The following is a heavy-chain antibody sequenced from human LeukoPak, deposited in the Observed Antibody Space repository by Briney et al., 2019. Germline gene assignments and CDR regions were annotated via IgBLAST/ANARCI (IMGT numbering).Heavy chain of an antibody. CDR2: ISNSGNSI. CDR1: GFTFSSSN. CDR3: ARDRTTAAGMPYYFDY. J-gene: IGHJ4*02. Sequence: GGSLRLSCEASGFTFSSSNMNWVRQVPGKGLEWVSYISNSGNSIFYADSVKGRFTISRDNDKNSLYLQMNSLRAEDTAIYYCARDRTTAAGMPYYFDYWGQGTLITVSS. D-gene: IGHD6-25*01. V-gene: IGHV3-48*03.